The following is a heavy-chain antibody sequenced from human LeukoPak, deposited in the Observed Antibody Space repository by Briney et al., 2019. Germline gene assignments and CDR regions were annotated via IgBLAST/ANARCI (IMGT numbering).Heavy chain of an antibody. J-gene: IGHJ4*02. V-gene: IGHV4-61*01. D-gene: IGHD2-21*01. CDR3: AIGMTGDLNY. CDR1: GGSISSSSYY. CDR2: IYYSGST. Sequence: SETLSLTCTVSGGSISSSSYYWSWIRQPPGKGLEWIGYIYYSGSTNYNPSLKSRVTISVDTSKNQFSLKLSSVTAADTAVYYCAIGMTGDLNYWGQGTLVTVSS.